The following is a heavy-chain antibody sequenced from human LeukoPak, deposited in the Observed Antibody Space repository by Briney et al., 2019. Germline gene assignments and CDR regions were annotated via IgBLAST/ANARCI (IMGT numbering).Heavy chain of an antibody. D-gene: IGHD5-18*01. Sequence: PGGSLRLSCAVSGFTFSSFAVHWVRQAPGKGLEWVALIWSDGSNKYYVDSVKGRFTISRDNSKNTLYLQMNSLRAEDTAVYYCARDRGYTYGHPFDYWGQGTLVTVSS. V-gene: IGHV3-33*08. CDR1: GFTFSSFA. J-gene: IGHJ4*02. CDR2: IWSDGSNK. CDR3: ARDRGYTYGHPFDY.